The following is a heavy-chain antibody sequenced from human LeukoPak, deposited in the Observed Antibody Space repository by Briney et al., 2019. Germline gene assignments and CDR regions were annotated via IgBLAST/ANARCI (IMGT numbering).Heavy chain of an antibody. J-gene: IGHJ4*02. D-gene: IGHD2-2*03. CDR2: ISSSSSYI. CDR1: GFTFSSYS. V-gene: IGHV3-21*01. Sequence: GESLRLSCAASGFTFSSYSMNWVRQAPGKGLEWVSSISSSSSYIYYVDSVKGRFTISRDNAKNSLYLQMNSLRAEDTAVYYCARMDLPGDWGQGTLVTVSS. CDR3: ARMDLPGD.